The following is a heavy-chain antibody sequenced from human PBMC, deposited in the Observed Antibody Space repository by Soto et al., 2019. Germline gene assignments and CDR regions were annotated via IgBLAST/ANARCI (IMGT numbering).Heavy chain of an antibody. V-gene: IGHV1-69*01. CDR3: ASPRTTGTTPPSRYYYYYGMDV. Sequence: QVQLVQSGAEVKKPGSSVKVSCKASGGTFSSYAISWVRQAPGQGLEWMGGIIPIFGTANYAQKFQGRVTITADESTSTAYMELSSLRSEDTAVYYCASPRTTGTTPPSRYYYYYGMDVWGQGTTVTVSS. D-gene: IGHD1-1*01. J-gene: IGHJ6*02. CDR1: GGTFSSYA. CDR2: IIPIFGTA.